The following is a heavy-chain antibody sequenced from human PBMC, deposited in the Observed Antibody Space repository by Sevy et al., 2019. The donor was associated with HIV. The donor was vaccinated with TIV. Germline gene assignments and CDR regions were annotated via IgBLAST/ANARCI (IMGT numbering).Heavy chain of an antibody. V-gene: IGHV3-15*01. CDR1: GFTFSDAW. Sequence: GGSLRLSCAASGFTFSDAWLSWVRQAPGKGLEWVGRVRSKGDGGTTDYAAPVRGRFTIARDDSKNVLYVQMSSVKIEDTCVYYCTTEGADWGQGTRVTVSS. CDR2: VRSKGDGGTT. J-gene: IGHJ4*02. CDR3: TTEGAD.